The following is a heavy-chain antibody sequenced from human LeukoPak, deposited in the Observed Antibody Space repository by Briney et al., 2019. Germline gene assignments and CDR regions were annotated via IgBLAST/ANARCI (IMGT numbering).Heavy chain of an antibody. CDR3: ARDRSFVPYGDYGWFGP. J-gene: IGHJ5*02. CDR1: GGSISSYY. D-gene: IGHD4-17*01. Sequence: SETLSLTCTVSGGSISSYYWSWIRQPPGKGLEWIGYIYYSGSTNYNPSLKSRVTISVDTSKNQFSLKLSSVTAADTAVYYCARDRSFVPYGDYGWFGPWGQGTLVTVSS. CDR2: IYYSGST. V-gene: IGHV4-59*01.